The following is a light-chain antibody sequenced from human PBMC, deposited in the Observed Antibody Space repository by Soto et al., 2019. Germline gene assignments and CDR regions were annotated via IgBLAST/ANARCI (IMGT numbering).Light chain of an antibody. CDR1: SSDVGGYNN. CDR3: SSYTSSSPL. J-gene: IGLJ7*01. Sequence: QSALTQPASVSGSPGQSITISCTGTSSDVGGYNNVSWYQQHPGKAPKLMIYDVSNRPSGVSNRFSGSKSGNTASLTISGLQAEDEADYYCSSYTSSSPLFGGGTQLTVL. V-gene: IGLV2-14*01. CDR2: DVS.